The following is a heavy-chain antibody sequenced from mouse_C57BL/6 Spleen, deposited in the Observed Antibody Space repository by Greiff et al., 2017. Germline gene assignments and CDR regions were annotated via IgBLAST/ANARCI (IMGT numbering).Heavy chain of an antibody. V-gene: IGHV1-26*01. CDR3: APIITTVVAPYAMDY. CDR1: GYTFTDYY. D-gene: IGHD1-1*01. Sequence: VQLQQSGPELVKPGASVKISCKASGYTFTDYYMNWVKQSHGKSLEWIGDINPNNGGTSYNQKFKGKATLTVDKSSSTAYMELRSLTSEDSAVYYCAPIITTVVAPYAMDYWGQGTSVTVSS. CDR2: INPNNGGT. J-gene: IGHJ4*01.